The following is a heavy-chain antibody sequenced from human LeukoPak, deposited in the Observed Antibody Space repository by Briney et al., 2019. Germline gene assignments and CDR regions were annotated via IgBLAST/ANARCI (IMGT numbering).Heavy chain of an antibody. CDR2: ISGSGGST. V-gene: IGHV3-23*01. J-gene: IGHJ4*02. CDR1: KFTFSNYA. CDR3: ANTAAADLADDY. D-gene: IGHD6-13*01. Sequence: GGSLRLSCAASKFTFSNYAMSWVRQAPGKGPEWVSTISGSGGSTYYADSVKGRFTISRDNSKNTLYVQMNSLRAEDTAVYYCANTAAADLADDYWGQGTLVTVSS.